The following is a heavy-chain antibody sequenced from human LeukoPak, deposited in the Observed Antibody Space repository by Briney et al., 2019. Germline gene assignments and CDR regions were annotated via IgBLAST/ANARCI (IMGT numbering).Heavy chain of an antibody. J-gene: IGHJ4*02. CDR3: ARLSHYTSGYWPDYFDY. CDR2: IYKSGST. D-gene: IGHD3-22*01. V-gene: IGHV4-59*08. CDR1: GSSISSYY. Sequence: SETLSLTCTVSGSSISSYYWSWIRQPPGKGLEWIGYIYKSGSTNYSPSLKSRVTISVDTSMNQFSLKLTSVTAADTAVYYCARLSHYTSGYWPDYFDYWGQRTLVTVSS.